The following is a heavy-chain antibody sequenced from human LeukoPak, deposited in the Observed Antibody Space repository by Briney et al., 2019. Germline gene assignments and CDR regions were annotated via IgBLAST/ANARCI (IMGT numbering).Heavy chain of an antibody. CDR2: INPNSGGT. V-gene: IGHV1-2*02. Sequence: GASVKVSCKASGYTFTGYYMHWVRQAPGQELEWMGWINPNSGGTNYAQKFQGRVTMTRDTSISTAYMELSRLRSDDTAVYYCARDRRYYFGSGSYSDWGQGTLVTVSS. D-gene: IGHD3-10*01. CDR3: ARDRRYYFGSGSYSD. J-gene: IGHJ4*02. CDR1: GYTFTGYY.